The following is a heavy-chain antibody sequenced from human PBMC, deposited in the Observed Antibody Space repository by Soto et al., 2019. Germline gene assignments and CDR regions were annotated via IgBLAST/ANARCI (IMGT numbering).Heavy chain of an antibody. CDR1: GYTLTGYY. CDR2: INPNSGGT. J-gene: IGHJ4*02. D-gene: IGHD1-26*01. CDR3: ARDSSGSYPNFDY. V-gene: IGHV1-2*04. Sequence: ASVKVSCKASGYTLTGYYMHWVRQAPGQGLEWMGWINPNSGGTNYAQKFQGWVTMTRDTSISTAYMELSRLRSDDTAVYYCARDSSGSYPNFDYWGQGTLVTVSS.